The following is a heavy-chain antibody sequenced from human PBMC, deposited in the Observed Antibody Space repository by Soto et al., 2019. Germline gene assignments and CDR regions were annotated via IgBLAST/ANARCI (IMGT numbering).Heavy chain of an antibody. CDR3: ARSRGNWNYDY. Sequence: QVQLQESGPGLVKPSQTLSLTCTVSGGSISSGGHYWSWIRQHPGKGLEWIGYIYYSGSTNYNPSLKSRVTISVDTSKNQFSLKLSSVTAADTAVYYCARSRGNWNYDYWGQGTLVTVSS. V-gene: IGHV4-31*03. D-gene: IGHD1-7*01. J-gene: IGHJ4*02. CDR1: GGSISSGGHY. CDR2: IYYSGST.